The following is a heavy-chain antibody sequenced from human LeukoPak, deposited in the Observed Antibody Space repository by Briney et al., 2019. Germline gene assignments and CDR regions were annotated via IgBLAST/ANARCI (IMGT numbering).Heavy chain of an antibody. V-gene: IGHV3-30*02. J-gene: IGHJ4*02. Sequence: GGSLRLSCAASGFTFSTYGMHWVRQAPGKGLEWVTFIRSDGSNKYYADSVKGRFTISRDNSKNTLYLQMNSLRAEDTAVYYCAKGGALYSNYAFDYWGQGTLVTVSS. CDR1: GFTFSTYG. D-gene: IGHD4-11*01. CDR3: AKGGALYSNYAFDY. CDR2: IRSDGSNK.